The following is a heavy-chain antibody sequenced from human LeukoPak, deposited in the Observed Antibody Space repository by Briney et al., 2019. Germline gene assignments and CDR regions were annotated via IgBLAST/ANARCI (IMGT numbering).Heavy chain of an antibody. CDR2: ISGSTGRI. D-gene: IGHD3-16*01. CDR1: GLTFSSYA. V-gene: IGHV3-23*01. Sequence: PGGSLRLSCAASGLTFSSYAMSWVRQAPGKGLEWVSAISGSTGRIYYADSVKGRFTISRDNSKNTLYLQMNSLRAEDTAVYYCVRRGPATGGNSDYWGQGTLVTVSS. J-gene: IGHJ4*02. CDR3: VRRGPATGGNSDY.